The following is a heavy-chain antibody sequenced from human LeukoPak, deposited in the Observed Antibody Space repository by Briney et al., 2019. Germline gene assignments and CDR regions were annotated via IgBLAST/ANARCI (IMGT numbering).Heavy chain of an antibody. D-gene: IGHD3-3*01. V-gene: IGHV4-39*01. J-gene: IGHJ3*02. CDR3: ARHSTSYYDFWSGYYDAFDI. CDR2: IYYSGST. Sequence: SETLSLTCTVSGGSISSSSYYWGWIRQPPGKGLEWIGSIYYSGSTYHNPSLKSRVTISVDTSKNQFSLKLSSVTAADTAVYYCARHSTSYYDFWSGYYDAFDIWGQGTMVTVSS. CDR1: GGSISSSSYY.